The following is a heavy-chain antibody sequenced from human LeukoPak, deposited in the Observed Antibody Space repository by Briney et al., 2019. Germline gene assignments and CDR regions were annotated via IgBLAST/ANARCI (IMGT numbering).Heavy chain of an antibody. V-gene: IGHV4-34*01. CDR2: IDHRGSS. Sequence: SETLSLTCAVHGESFSAYFWSWIRQVPGKGLEWIGEIDHRGSSNYNPPLKSRATISVDTSKNHLSLSLTSVTAADTAVYYCATRSSTLAAARCFDDWGQGTVVTVSS. CDR3: ATRSSTLAAARCFDD. D-gene: IGHD6-6*01. CDR1: GESFSAYF. J-gene: IGHJ4*03.